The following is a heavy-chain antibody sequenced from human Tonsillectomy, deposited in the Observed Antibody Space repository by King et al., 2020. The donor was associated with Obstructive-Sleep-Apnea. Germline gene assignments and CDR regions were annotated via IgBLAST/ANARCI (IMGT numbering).Heavy chain of an antibody. Sequence: QLQESGPGLVKPSETLSLTCTVSGASISSSGYYWGWIRQPPGKGLEWSGSSFYSGSTYYNPSLKSRVPISVDSSENQISLRLSFVTAADTALYYCARVGYDVGGYYYYGMDVWGQGTAVTVSS. CDR1: GASISSSGYY. D-gene: IGHD3-22*01. CDR3: ARVGYDVGGYYYYGMDV. J-gene: IGHJ6*02. CDR2: SFYSGST. V-gene: IGHV4-39*07.